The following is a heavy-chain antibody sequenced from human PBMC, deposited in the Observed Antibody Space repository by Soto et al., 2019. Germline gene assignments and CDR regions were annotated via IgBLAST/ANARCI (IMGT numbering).Heavy chain of an antibody. CDR1: GYSFATYG. CDR2: ISAHNGDT. Sequence: ASVKVSCKASGYSFATYGFSWVRQAPGQGLVCVGWISAHNGDTHYSQKFQGRVTLTTDTSTNTGYMELRSLTSDDTAVYFCATEPIYYNDGSGYYPLGHWGQGTLVTVSS. D-gene: IGHD3-22*01. J-gene: IGHJ4*02. CDR3: ATEPIYYNDGSGYYPLGH. V-gene: IGHV1-18*04.